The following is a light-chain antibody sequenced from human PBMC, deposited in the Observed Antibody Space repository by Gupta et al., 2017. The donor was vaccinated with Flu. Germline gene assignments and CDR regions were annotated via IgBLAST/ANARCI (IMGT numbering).Light chain of an antibody. CDR2: VNT. V-gene: IGLV1-40*01. Sequence: QPVLTQPPSVSGAPGQSITISCAGSSSNIGAGFDVHWYQQVPGTAPKLLIYVNTKRPSGVPDRFSGSKSDTSASLAITGLQAEDEGDYHCQSYDSSLSGSVFGGGTKLTVL. CDR3: QSYDSSLSGSV. J-gene: IGLJ3*02. CDR1: SSNIGAGFD.